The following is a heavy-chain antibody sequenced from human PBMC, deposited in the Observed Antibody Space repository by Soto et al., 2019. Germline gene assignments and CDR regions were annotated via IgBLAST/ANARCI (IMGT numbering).Heavy chain of an antibody. J-gene: IGHJ6*02. Sequence: AAVKVSCKASGYTFTGYYMHWVRQAPGQGLEWMGWINPNSGGTNYAQKFQGWVTMTRDTSISTAYMELSRLRSDDTAVYYCARMSVKDTDYDFWSGYRNYYYYYGMDVWGQGTTVT. CDR1: GYTFTGYY. CDR2: INPNSGGT. CDR3: ARMSVKDTDYDFWSGYRNYYYYYGMDV. V-gene: IGHV1-2*04. D-gene: IGHD3-3*01.